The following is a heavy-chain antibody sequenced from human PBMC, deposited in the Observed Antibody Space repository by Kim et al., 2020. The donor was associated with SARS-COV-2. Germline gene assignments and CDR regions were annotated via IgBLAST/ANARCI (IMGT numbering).Heavy chain of an antibody. Sequence: GGSLRLSCAASGFTFDDYAMHWVRQAPGKGLEWVSGISWNSGSIGYADSVKGRFTISRDNAKNSLYLQMNSLRAEDTALYYCAKDMPPNSSGRYFAFDI. D-gene: IGHD6-19*01. CDR1: GFTFDDYA. J-gene: IGHJ3*02. V-gene: IGHV3-9*01. CDR2: ISWNSGSI. CDR3: AKDMPPNSSGRYFAFDI.